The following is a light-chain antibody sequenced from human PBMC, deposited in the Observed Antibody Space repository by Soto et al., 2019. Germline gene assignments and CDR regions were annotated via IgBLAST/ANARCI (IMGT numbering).Light chain of an antibody. J-gene: IGKJ5*01. CDR3: QQYRSLDPIT. V-gene: IGKV3-20*01. CDR1: ETLSNSY. CDR2: GAS. Sequence: EIVLTQSPDTVSLSPGERATLSCRASETLSNSYLAWYQQRLGQAPRLLIYGASHRAPGIPDRFSGSGSGTDFTLTISRLEPGDFAVYYCQQYRSLDPITFGQGTRLDIK.